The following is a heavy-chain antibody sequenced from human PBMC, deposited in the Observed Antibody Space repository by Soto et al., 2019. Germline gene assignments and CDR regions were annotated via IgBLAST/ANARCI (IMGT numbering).Heavy chain of an antibody. V-gene: IGHV4-34*01. CDR1: GGSFSGYY. J-gene: IGHJ5*02. CDR2: INHSGST. Sequence: SETLSLTCAVYGGSFSGYYWSWIRQPPGKGLEWIGEINHSGSTNYNPSLKSRVTISVDTSKNQFSLKLGSVTAADTAVYYCARGSSHYDFWSGYYNWFDPWGQGTLVTVSS. CDR3: ARGSSHYDFWSGYYNWFDP. D-gene: IGHD3-3*01.